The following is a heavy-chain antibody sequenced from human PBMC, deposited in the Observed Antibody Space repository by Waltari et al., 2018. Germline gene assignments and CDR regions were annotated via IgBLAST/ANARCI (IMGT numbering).Heavy chain of an antibody. D-gene: IGHD5-18*01. Sequence: QVQLVQSGAEVKKPGSSVKVSCTASGGTFRRYAISWVRQAPGQGLEWMGRIIPIFGTANYAQKFHGRVTITADKSTSTAYMELSSLRSEDTAVYYCARAGYSYGYGFWGQGTLVTVSS. J-gene: IGHJ4*02. CDR2: IIPIFGTA. CDR3: ARAGYSYGYGF. CDR1: GGTFRRYA. V-gene: IGHV1-69*08.